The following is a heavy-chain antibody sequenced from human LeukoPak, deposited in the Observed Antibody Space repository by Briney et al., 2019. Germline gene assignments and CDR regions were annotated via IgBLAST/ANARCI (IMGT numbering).Heavy chain of an antibody. CDR2: ISTYYGNT. D-gene: IGHD2-2*01. V-gene: IGHV1-18*01. J-gene: IGHJ4*02. CDR1: GYTFTSYG. Sequence: ASVKVSCKASGYTFTSYGFSWVRQAPGQVLEWMGWISTYYGNTNYAQKLQDRVTITADKSTSTAYMELSSLRSEDTAVYYCATTPPGTCSSTSCPFDYWGQGTLVTVSS. CDR3: ATTPPGTCSSTSCPFDY.